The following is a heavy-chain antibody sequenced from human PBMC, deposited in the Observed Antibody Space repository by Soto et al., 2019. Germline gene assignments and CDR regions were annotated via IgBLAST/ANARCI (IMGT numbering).Heavy chain of an antibody. Sequence: GGSLRLSCAASGFTFSSYSMNWVRQAPGKGLEWVSYISSSSSTIYYADSVKGRFTISRDNAKNSLYLQMNSLRAEDTAVYYCARDKTRLQFYYYYYYMDVWGKGTTVTVSS. CDR3: ARDKTRLQFYYYYYYMDV. V-gene: IGHV3-48*01. D-gene: IGHD4-4*01. CDR1: GFTFSSYS. J-gene: IGHJ6*03. CDR2: ISSSSSTI.